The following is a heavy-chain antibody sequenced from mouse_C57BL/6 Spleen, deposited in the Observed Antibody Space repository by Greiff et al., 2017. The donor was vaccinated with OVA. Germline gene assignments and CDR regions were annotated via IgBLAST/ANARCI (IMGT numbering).Heavy chain of an antibody. CDR2: IHPNSGST. J-gene: IGHJ2*01. CDR1: GYTFTSYW. V-gene: IGHV1-64*01. CDR3: ARAKSDYYGSFDY. D-gene: IGHD1-1*01. Sequence: QVQLQQPGAELVKPGASVKLSCKASGYTFTSYWMHWVKPRPGQGLEWIGMIHPNSGSTNYNEKFKSKAPLTVDKSSSTAYMQLSSLTSEDSAVYYCARAKSDYYGSFDYWGQGTTLTVSS.